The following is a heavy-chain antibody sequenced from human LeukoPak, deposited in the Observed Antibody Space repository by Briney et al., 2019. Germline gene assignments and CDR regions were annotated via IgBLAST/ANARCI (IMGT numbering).Heavy chain of an antibody. Sequence: PGGSLRLSCAASEFTFSSYSMNWVRQAPGKGLEWVSSISSSSIYIYYADSVKGRFTISRDNAKNSLYLQMNSLRAEDTAVYYCARSSDFGSGYWYYFDHWAREPWSASPQ. J-gene: IGHJ4*02. CDR3: ARSSDFGSGYWYYFDH. D-gene: IGHD3-3*01. CDR2: ISSSSIYI. V-gene: IGHV3-21*01. CDR1: EFTFSSYS.